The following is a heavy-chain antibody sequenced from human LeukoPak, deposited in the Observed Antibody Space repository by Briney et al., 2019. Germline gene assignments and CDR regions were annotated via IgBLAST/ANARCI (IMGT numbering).Heavy chain of an antibody. CDR1: VYTFTIYY. Sequence: GASVKVSCKASVYTFTIYYMHWVRQAPGQGLEWMGIINPSGGSTSYAQKFQGRVTMTRDMSTSTVYLELSSLRSEDTAVYYCAISSSSFDYWGQGILVTVSS. V-gene: IGHV1-46*01. J-gene: IGHJ4*02. CDR3: AISSSSFDY. D-gene: IGHD6-13*01. CDR2: INPSGGST.